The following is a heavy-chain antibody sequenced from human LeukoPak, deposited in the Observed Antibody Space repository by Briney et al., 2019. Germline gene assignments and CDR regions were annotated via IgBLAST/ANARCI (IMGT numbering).Heavy chain of an antibody. CDR3: ARDSPLAVAGY. CDR2: ISGSGGST. CDR1: GFTFSSYA. J-gene: IGHJ4*02. V-gene: IGHV3-23*01. D-gene: IGHD6-19*01. Sequence: PGGSLRLSCAASGFTFSSYAMSWVRQAPGKGLEWVSAISGSGGSTYYADSVKGRFTISRDNAKNSLYLQMNSLRAEDTAVYYCARDSPLAVAGYWGQGTLVTVSS.